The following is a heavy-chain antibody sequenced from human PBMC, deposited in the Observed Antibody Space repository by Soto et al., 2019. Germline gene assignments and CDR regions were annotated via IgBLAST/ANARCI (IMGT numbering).Heavy chain of an antibody. Sequence: SETLSLTCTVSGGSISGGRYYWTWIRQHPGKGLDWIGYIYYSGSAYYNPSLKSRVTISVDTSKNQFSLNLSSVTAADTAVYYCAREGGHPYYLASRGQGTLVTVSS. V-gene: IGHV4-31*03. CDR1: GGSISGGRYY. J-gene: IGHJ4*02. CDR2: IYYSGSA. CDR3: AREGGHPYYLAS.